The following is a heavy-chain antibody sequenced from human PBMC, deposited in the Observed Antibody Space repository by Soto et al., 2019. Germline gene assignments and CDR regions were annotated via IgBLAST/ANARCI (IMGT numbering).Heavy chain of an antibody. CDR3: ARHGYSGYDFPLYYFDY. V-gene: IGHV4-59*08. Sequence: SETLSLTCPVSGGSISSYYWSWIRQPPGKGLEWIGYIYYSGSTNYNPSLKSRVTISVDTSKNQSSLKLSSVTAADTAVYYCARHGYSGYDFPLYYFDYWGQGTLVTVSS. CDR2: IYYSGST. J-gene: IGHJ4*02. CDR1: GGSISSYY. D-gene: IGHD5-12*01.